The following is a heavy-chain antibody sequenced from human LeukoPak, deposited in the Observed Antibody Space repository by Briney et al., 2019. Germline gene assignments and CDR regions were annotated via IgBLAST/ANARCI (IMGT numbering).Heavy chain of an antibody. V-gene: IGHV3-53*01. CDR1: GFTVSSNY. D-gene: IGHD6-13*01. CDR2: IYSGGST. CDR3: ARDRGSSWYGEGGYLDY. Sequence: GGSLRLSCAASGFTVSSNYMSWVRQAPGKGLEWVSVIYSGGSTYYADSVKGRFTISRDNSKNTLYLQMNSLRAEDTAVYYCARDRGSSWYGEGGYLDYWGQGTLVTVSS. J-gene: IGHJ4*02.